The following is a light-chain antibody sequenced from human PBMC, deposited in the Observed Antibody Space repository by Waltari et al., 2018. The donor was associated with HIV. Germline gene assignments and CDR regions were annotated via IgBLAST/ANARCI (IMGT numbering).Light chain of an antibody. Sequence: QSVLTQPPSASGTPGQRVTIPCSGSSSNIGSNYGYWYQQLPGTAHKLLIYRNNQRPSGVPDRFSGSKSGTSASLAISGLRSEDEADYYCAAWDDSLSGYVFGTGTKVTVL. V-gene: IGLV1-47*01. CDR3: AAWDDSLSGYV. CDR1: SSNIGSNY. CDR2: RNN. J-gene: IGLJ1*01.